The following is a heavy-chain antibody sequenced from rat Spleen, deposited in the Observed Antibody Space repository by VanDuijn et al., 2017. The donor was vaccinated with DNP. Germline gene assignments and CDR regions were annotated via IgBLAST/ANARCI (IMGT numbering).Heavy chain of an antibody. V-gene: IGHV2-41*01. CDR2: IWKHGAT. J-gene: IGHJ4*01. Sequence: VQLVESGPGLVQPSQTLSLTCTVAGFSLTSYNVHWVRQPPGKGLEWMGVIWKHGATRYNSALKSRLSFSKATSKSQVFLKLNSLQTEDTATYYCARDLIIRDTTSAMDAWGQGTSVTVSS. D-gene: IGHD4-3*01. CDR1: GFSLTSYN. CDR3: ARDLIIRDTTSAMDA.